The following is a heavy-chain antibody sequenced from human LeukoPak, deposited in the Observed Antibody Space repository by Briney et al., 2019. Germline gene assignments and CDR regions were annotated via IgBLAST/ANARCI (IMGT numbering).Heavy chain of an antibody. CDR2: IYYSGST. J-gene: IGHJ4*02. CDR3: ARRRWGYHYYFDY. V-gene: IGHV4-39*01. CDR1: GGSISSSSYY. D-gene: IGHD2-21*01. Sequence: KSSETLSLTCTVSGGSISSSSYYWGWIRQPPGKGLEWIGSIYYSGSTYYNPSLKSRVTISVDTSKNQFSLKLSSVTAADTAVYYCARRRWGYHYYFDYWGQGTLVTASS.